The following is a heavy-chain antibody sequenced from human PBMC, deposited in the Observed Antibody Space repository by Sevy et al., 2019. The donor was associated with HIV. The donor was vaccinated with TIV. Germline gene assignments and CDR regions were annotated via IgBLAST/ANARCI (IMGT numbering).Heavy chain of an antibody. Sequence: GGSLRLSCAASGFTFSNAWMSWVRQAPGKGLEWVGRIKSKTDGGTTDYAAPVKARFTISRDDSKNTPYLQMNSLKTEDAAVYYCTTAAQRYDMLTGYYIRVSYGRDGMDVWGQGTTVTVSS. J-gene: IGHJ6*02. CDR2: IKSKTDGGTT. D-gene: IGHD3-9*01. CDR1: GFTFSNAW. CDR3: TTAAQRYDMLTGYYIRVSYGRDGMDV. V-gene: IGHV3-15*01.